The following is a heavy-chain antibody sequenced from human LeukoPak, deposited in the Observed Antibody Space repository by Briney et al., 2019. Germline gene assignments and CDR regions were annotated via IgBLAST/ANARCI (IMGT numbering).Heavy chain of an antibody. J-gene: IGHJ4*02. CDR2: IKQDGSEK. D-gene: IGHD6-19*01. Sequence: PGGSLRLSCAASGFTCSSYWMSWVRQAPGKGLEWVANIKQDGSEKYYVDSVKGRFTISRDNAKNSLYLQMNSLRAEDTAVYYCTRDFGAVAGSGYWGQGTLVTVSS. CDR3: TRDFGAVAGSGY. CDR1: GFTCSSYW. V-gene: IGHV3-7*01.